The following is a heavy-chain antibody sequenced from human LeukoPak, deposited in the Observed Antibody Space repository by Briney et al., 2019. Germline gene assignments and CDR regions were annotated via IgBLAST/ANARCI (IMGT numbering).Heavy chain of an antibody. CDR1: GFTFSSYG. CDR2: IRYDGSNK. J-gene: IGHJ4*02. V-gene: IGHV3-30*02. Sequence: GGSLRLSCAASGFTFSSYGMHWVRQAPGRGLEWVAFIRYDGSNKYYADSVKGRFTISRDNSKNTLYLQMNSLRAEDTAVYDCTLVVAATRDFDYWGQGTLVTVSS. D-gene: IGHD2-15*01. CDR3: TLVVAATRDFDY.